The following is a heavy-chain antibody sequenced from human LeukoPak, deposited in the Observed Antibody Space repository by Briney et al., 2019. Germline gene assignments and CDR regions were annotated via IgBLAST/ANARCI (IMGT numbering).Heavy chain of an antibody. CDR3: AKEGQGWPYYYYYGMDV. Sequence: PGGSLRLSCAASGLTFSSYAMSWVRQAPGKGLEWASSISGSGGSTYYADSVKVRFTISRDNSKNTLYLQMNSLRAEDTAVYYCAKEGQGWPYYYYYGMDVWGQGTTVTVSS. J-gene: IGHJ6*02. D-gene: IGHD6-19*01. CDR2: ISGSGGST. V-gene: IGHV3-23*01. CDR1: GLTFSSYA.